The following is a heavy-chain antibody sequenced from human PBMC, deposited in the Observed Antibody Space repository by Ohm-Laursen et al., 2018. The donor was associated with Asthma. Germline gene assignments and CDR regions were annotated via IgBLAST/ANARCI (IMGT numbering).Heavy chain of an antibody. D-gene: IGHD4-23*01. CDR1: GFTFSSFA. CDR2: ISGSAGST. J-gene: IGHJ4*02. V-gene: IGHV3-23*01. CDR3: ARDFGNGDY. Sequence: SLRLSCTASGFTFSSFAMSWVRQAPGKGLEWVSTISGSAGSTYYADSVKGRFTNSRDNSKNTLYLQMNSLRAEDTAVYYCARDFGNGDYWGQGTLVTVSS.